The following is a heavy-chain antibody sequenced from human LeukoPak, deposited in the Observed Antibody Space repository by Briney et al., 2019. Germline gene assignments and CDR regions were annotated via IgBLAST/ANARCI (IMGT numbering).Heavy chain of an antibody. CDR3: ARDTPASGSWSFDY. D-gene: IGHD6-13*01. Sequence: PGGSLRLSCAASGFAFSTYAMSWVRQAPGKGLEWVSSISGSGSNTYYADSVKGQFTISRDNSKNTLYLQMNSLRAEDTAVYYCARDTPASGSWSFDYWGQGTLVTVSS. CDR1: GFAFSTYA. CDR2: ISGSGSNT. V-gene: IGHV3-23*01. J-gene: IGHJ4*02.